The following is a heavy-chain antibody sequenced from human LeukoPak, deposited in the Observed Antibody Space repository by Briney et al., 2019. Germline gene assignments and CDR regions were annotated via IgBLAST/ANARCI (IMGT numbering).Heavy chain of an antibody. D-gene: IGHD6-13*01. J-gene: IGHJ1*01. V-gene: IGHV3-9*01. CDR3: AKAYSSSWYGYFQH. CDR2: ISWNSGSI. CDR1: GFTFDDYA. Sequence: GGSLRLSCAASGFTFDDYAMRWVRQAPGKGLEWVSGISWNSGSIGYADSVKGRFTISRDNAKNSLYLQMNSLRAEDTALYYCAKAYSSSWYGYFQHWGQGTLVTVSS.